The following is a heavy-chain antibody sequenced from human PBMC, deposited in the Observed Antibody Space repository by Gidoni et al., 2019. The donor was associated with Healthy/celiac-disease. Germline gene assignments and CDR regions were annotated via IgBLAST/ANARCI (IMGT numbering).Heavy chain of an antibody. CDR1: GFTLSSYG. CDR3: AKDQSPAGDTLDYYFDY. J-gene: IGHJ4*02. V-gene: IGHV3-30*18. Sequence: QVQLVESGGGVVQPGRSLRLSCAASGFTLSSYGMPLVRQAPGKGLEWVAVISYDGSNKYYADSVKGRFTISRDNSKNTLYLQMNSLRAEDTAVYYCAKDQSPAGDTLDYYFDYWGQGTLVTVSS. D-gene: IGHD2-2*01. CDR2: ISYDGSNK.